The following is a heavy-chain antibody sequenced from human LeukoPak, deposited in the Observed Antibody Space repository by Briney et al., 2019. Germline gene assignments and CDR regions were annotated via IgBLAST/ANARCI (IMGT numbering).Heavy chain of an antibody. V-gene: IGHV4-59*01. J-gene: IGHJ4*02. CDR2: IYYSGST. Sequence: SGTLSLTCTVSGGSISSYYWSWIRQPPGKGLEWIGYIYYSGSTNYNPSLKSRVTISVDTSKNQFSLKLSSVTAADTAVYYCARGPNYDYVWGSYRYEFDYWGQGTLVTVSS. D-gene: IGHD3-16*02. CDR1: GGSISSYY. CDR3: ARGPNYDYVWGSYRYEFDY.